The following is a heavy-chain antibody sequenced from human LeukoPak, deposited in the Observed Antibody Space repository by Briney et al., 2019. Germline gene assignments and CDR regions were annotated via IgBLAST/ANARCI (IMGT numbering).Heavy chain of an antibody. CDR3: ARGTYYYDSGGYYPFDY. CDR1: GGSISSHY. CDR2: IYYSGST. D-gene: IGHD3-22*01. Sequence: SETLSLTCTVSGGSISSHYWSWIRQPPGKGLEWIGYIYYSGSTNYNPSLKSRVTISVDTSKNQFSLKLSSVTAADTAVYYCARGTYYYDSGGYYPFDYWGQGTLVTVSS. J-gene: IGHJ4*02. V-gene: IGHV4-59*11.